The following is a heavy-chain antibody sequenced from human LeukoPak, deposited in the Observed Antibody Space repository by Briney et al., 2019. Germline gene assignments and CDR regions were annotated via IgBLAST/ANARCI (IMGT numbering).Heavy chain of an antibody. D-gene: IGHD6-13*01. CDR3: ARHHIAAALNWFDP. CDR1: GGSISSYY. J-gene: IGHJ5*02. Sequence: SETLSLTCTVSGGSISSYYWSWIRQPPGRGLEWIGYIYCSGSTNYNPSLKSRVTISVDTSKNQFSLKLSSVTAADTAVYSCARHHIAAALNWFDPWGQGTLVTVSS. V-gene: IGHV4-59*08. CDR2: IYCSGST.